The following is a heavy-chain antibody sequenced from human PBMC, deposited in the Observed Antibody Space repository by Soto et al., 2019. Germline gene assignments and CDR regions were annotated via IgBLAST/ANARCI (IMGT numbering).Heavy chain of an antibody. Sequence: QVQLVQSGAEVKKPGSSVKVSCKASGGTFSSYAISWVRQAPGQGLEWMGGIIPIFGTANYAQKFQGRVTITADDSTSTADMELSSLRSEDTAVYYWARAQIAAAGSEGDHYYYYGMDVWGQGTTVTVSS. J-gene: IGHJ6*02. D-gene: IGHD6-13*01. CDR3: ARAQIAAAGSEGDHYYYYGMDV. V-gene: IGHV1-69*12. CDR1: GGTFSSYA. CDR2: IIPIFGTA.